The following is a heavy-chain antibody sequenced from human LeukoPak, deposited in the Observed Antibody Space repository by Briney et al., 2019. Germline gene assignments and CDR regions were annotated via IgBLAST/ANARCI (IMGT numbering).Heavy chain of an antibody. D-gene: IGHD3-16*01. CDR2: ISNSGSAK. V-gene: IGHV3-48*01. J-gene: IGHJ4*02. Sequence: GGSLRLSCAASRFSFSNHSMKWVRQDPGKGLEWVSYISNSGSAKYYAASVKGRFTISRDNGKNSLYLQLNGLRVEDTAVYYCTRRLDDWGQGTLVTVSS. CDR1: RFSFSNHS. CDR3: TRRLDD.